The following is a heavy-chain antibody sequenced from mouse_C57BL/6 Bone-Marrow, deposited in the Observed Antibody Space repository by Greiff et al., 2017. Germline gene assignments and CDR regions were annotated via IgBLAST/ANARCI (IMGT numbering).Heavy chain of an antibody. CDR3: TRGGTTVVAG. D-gene: IGHD1-1*01. Sequence: QVQLQQPGAELVRPGASVTLSCKASGYTFTDYEMHWVKQTPVHGLEWIGAIDPETGGTAYNQKFKGKAILTADKSSSTAYMELRSLTSEDSAVYYCTRGGTTVVAGWGQGTTLTVSS. J-gene: IGHJ2*01. CDR1: GYTFTDYE. CDR2: IDPETGGT. V-gene: IGHV1-15*01.